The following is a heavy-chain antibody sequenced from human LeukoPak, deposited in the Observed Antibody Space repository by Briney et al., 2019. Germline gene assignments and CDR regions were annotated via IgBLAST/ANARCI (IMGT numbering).Heavy chain of an antibody. D-gene: IGHD2-2*01. V-gene: IGHV1-69*13. J-gene: IGHJ5*02. CDR2: IIPIFGTA. CDR3: ARDRNPSDIVVVPAATDAGWFDP. CDR1: AGTFSSYA. Sequence: SVKVSCKASAGTFSSYAISWVRQAPGQGLEWMGGIIPIFGTANYAQKFQGRGTITADESNSTAYLELSSLRSEDTAVYYCARDRNPSDIVVVPAATDAGWFDPWGQGTPVTVSS.